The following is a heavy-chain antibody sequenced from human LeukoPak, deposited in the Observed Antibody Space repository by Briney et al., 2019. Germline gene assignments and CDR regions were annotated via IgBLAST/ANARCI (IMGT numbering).Heavy chain of an antibody. D-gene: IGHD1-1*01. CDR2: ISGSGGST. CDR3: ARAGDFWNYFDY. CDR1: GFTFSSYA. Sequence: PGGSLRLSCAASGFTFSSYAMSWVRQAPGKGLEWVSGISGSGGSTYYADSVKGRFTISRDNSKNTLYLQMNSLRAEDTAVYYCARAGDFWNYFDYWGQGTLVTVSS. J-gene: IGHJ4*02. V-gene: IGHV3-23*01.